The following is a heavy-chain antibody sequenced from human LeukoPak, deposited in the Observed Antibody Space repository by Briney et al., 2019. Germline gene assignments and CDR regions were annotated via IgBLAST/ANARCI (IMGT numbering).Heavy chain of an antibody. CDR1: GFTFSSYG. CDR2: ISWNSDNI. D-gene: IGHD6-6*01. CDR3: AKDEGSSSSSGGFDY. Sequence: PGGSLRLSCAASGFTFSSYGMHWVRQAPGKGLEWVSGISWNSDNIAYADSVKGRFTISRDNAKNSLYLQMNSLRAEDMALYYCAKDEGSSSSSGGFDYWGQGTLVTVSS. J-gene: IGHJ4*02. V-gene: IGHV3-9*03.